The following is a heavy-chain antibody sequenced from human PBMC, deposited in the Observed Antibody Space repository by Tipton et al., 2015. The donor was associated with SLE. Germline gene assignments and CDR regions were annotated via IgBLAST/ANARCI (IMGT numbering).Heavy chain of an antibody. J-gene: IGHJ4*02. CDR3: ARDQGLGYGSGSY. CDR2: INHSGST. V-gene: IGHV4-34*01. Sequence: TLSLTCAVYGGSFSGYYWSWIRQPPGKGLEWIGEINHSGSTNYNPSLKSRVTISVDTSKNQFSLKLSSVTAADTAVYYCARDQGLGYGSGSYWCQVTLGHRLP. CDR1: GGSFSGYY. D-gene: IGHD3-10*01.